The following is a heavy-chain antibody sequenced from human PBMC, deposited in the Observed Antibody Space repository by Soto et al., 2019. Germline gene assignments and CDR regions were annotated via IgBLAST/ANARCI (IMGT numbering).Heavy chain of an antibody. CDR1: GGSISSYY. J-gene: IGHJ4*02. CDR2: IYYSGST. CDR3: ASRSPDSSIAEAGTGYFDY. V-gene: IGHV4-59*01. D-gene: IGHD6-13*01. Sequence: PSETLSLTCTVSGGSISSYYWSWIRQPPGKGLEWIGYIYYSGSTNYNPSLKSRVTISVDTSKNQFSLKLSSVTAADTAVYYCASRSPDSSIAEAGTGYFDYWGQGTLVTVSS.